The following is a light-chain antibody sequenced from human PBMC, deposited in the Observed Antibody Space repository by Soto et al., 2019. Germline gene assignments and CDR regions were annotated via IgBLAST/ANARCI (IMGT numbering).Light chain of an antibody. CDR3: QQFNSYPLT. CDR2: DAS. CDR1: QGISSA. J-gene: IGKJ5*01. V-gene: IGKV1-13*02. Sequence: AIQLTQSPSSLSASVGDRVTITCRASQGISSALAWYQQKPGKTPNLLIYDASSLESGVPSRFSGSESGTDFTLTISSLHPEDFATYYCQQFNSYPLTFGQGTRLEIK.